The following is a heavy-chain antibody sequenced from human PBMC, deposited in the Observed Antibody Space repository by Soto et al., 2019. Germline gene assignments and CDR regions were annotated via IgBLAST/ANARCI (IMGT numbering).Heavy chain of an antibody. J-gene: IGHJ6*02. CDR3: AKYGDYVYYYYGMDV. Sequence: GGSLRLSSAASGFTFSSYAMSWVRQAPGKGLEWVSAISGSGGSTYYADSVKGRFTISRDNSKNTLYLQMNSLRAEDTAVYYSAKYGDYVYYYYGMDVWGQGTTVTVSS. V-gene: IGHV3-23*01. D-gene: IGHD4-17*01. CDR1: GFTFSSYA. CDR2: ISGSGGST.